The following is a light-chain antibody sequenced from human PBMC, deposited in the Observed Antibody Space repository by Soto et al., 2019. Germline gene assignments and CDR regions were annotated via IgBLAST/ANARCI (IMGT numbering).Light chain of an antibody. CDR2: EVS. V-gene: IGLV2-8*01. Sequence: TQPPAASGSPGQSVAICCTGTRSAVGGYNYVSWYQQHPGKAPKLMIYEVSKRPSAVPDRFSGSKSGNTASLTVSGLQAEDEADYYCSSYGGSNNFVFGTGTMVTVL. CDR3: SSYGGSNNFV. CDR1: RSAVGGYNY. J-gene: IGLJ1*01.